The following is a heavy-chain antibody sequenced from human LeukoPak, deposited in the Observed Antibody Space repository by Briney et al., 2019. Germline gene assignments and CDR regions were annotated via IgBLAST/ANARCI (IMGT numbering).Heavy chain of an antibody. CDR1: GYTFSDYY. J-gene: IGHJ6*01. CDR2: ISAYNGNT. V-gene: IGHV1-18*04. CDR3: ARVNPKYSSSSTRQLRHYYGMDV. D-gene: IGHD6-13*01. Sequence: GASVKVSCEASGYTFSDYYIHWVRQAPGQGLEWMGWISAYNGNTNYAQKLQGRVTMTTDTSTSTAYMELRSLRSDDTAVYYCARVNPKYSSSSTRQLRHYYGMDVWGQGTTVTVSS.